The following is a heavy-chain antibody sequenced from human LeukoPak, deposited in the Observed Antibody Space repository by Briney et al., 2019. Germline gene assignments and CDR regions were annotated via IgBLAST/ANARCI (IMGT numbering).Heavy chain of an antibody. V-gene: IGHV3-23*01. D-gene: IGHD3-22*01. CDR2: MSGSGATT. CDR1: GFTFSSYE. CDR3: AKNARSTLFLQGSYYYHYMDV. J-gene: IGHJ6*03. Sequence: GGSLRLSCAASGFTFSSYEMNWVRQAPGKGLEWVSGMSGSGATTFYADSVKGRFTISRGNSKNTLYLQMNSLRAEDTAVYYCAKNARSTLFLQGSYYYHYMDVWGKGTTVTISS.